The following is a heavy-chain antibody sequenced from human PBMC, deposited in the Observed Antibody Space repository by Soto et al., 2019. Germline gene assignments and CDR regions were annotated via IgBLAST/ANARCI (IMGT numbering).Heavy chain of an antibody. CDR1: GFTFSSYS. V-gene: IGHV3-21*01. J-gene: IGHJ1*01. D-gene: IGHD4-4*01. CDR3: ARESTVTAYFQH. CDR2: ISSSSSYI. Sequence: GGSLRLSCAASGFTFSSYSMNWVRQAPGKGLEWVSSISSSSSYIYYADSVKGRFTISRDNAKNSLYLQMNSLRAEDTAVYYCARESTVTAYFQHWGQGTLVTVSS.